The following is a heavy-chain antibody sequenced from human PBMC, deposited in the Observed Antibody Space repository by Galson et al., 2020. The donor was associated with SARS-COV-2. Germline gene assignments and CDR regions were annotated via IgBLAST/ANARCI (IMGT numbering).Heavy chain of an antibody. V-gene: IGHV3-13*01. J-gene: IGHJ6*03. CDR1: GFTFSSYD. D-gene: IGHD3-10*01. Sequence: GGSLRLSCAASGFTFSSYDMHCVRQATGKGLEWVSAIGTAGDTYYPGSVKGRFTISRENAKNSLYLQMNSLRAGDTAVYYCARGDMVRGGYYYYYYMDVWGKGTTVTVSS. CDR3: ARGDMVRGGYYYYYYMDV. CDR2: IGTAGDT.